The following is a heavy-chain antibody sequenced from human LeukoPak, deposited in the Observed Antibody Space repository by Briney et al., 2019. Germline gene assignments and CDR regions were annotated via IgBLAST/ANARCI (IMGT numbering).Heavy chain of an antibody. V-gene: IGHV3-23*01. CDR3: ARDLGSPSDY. D-gene: IGHD1-26*01. CDR2: ISGSGGST. Sequence: PGGSLRLSCAASGFTFSSHAMSWVRQAPGKGLEWVLAISGSGGSTYYADSVKGRFTISRDNSKNTLYLQMNSLRAEDTAVYYCARDLGSPSDYWGQGTLVTVSS. J-gene: IGHJ4*02. CDR1: GFTFSSHA.